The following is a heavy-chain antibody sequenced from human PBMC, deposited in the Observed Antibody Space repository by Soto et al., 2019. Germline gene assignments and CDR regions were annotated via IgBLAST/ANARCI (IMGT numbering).Heavy chain of an antibody. J-gene: IGHJ4*01. V-gene: IGHV1-18*01. CDR3: ARDSALHTPPLFDY. CDR2: ISAYNGNT. D-gene: IGHD2-21*02. Sequence: ASVKVSCKASGYTFTSYGISWVRQAPGQGLEWIGWISAYNGNTNYAQKSQGRVTMTTDTSTSTAYMELRSLRSNDTAVYYCARDSALHTPPLFDYWGHGTLVTISS. CDR1: GYTFTSYG.